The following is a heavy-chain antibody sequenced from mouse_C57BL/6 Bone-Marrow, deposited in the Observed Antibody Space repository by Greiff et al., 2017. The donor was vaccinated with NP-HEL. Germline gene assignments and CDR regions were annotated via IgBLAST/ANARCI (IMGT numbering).Heavy chain of an antibody. CDR2: IYPGSGNT. V-gene: IGHV1-66*01. Sequence: VQLQQSGPELVKPGASVKISCKASGYSFTSYYIHWVKQRPGQGLEWIGWIYPGSGNTKYNEKFKGKATLTADTSSSTAYMQLSSLTSEDSAVYYCARACLGDYAMDYWGQGTSVTVSS. CDR1: GYSFTSYY. J-gene: IGHJ4*01. D-gene: IGHD4-1*01. CDR3: ARACLGDYAMDY.